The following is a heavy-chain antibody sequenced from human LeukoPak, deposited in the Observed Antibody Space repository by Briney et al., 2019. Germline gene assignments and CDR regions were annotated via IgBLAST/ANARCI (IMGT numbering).Heavy chain of an antibody. V-gene: IGHV4-59*08. D-gene: IGHD1-26*01. CDR1: GGSISNYY. CDR3: ARHSRTYYDFDY. J-gene: IGHJ4*02. Sequence: LETLSLTCTVSGGSISNYYWSWIRQPPGQGLEWIGYIHYSGSTNYNPSLNSRVSISVDMSTNQFSLKLTSVTAADTAVYYCARHSRTYYDFDYWGQGTLVTVSS. CDR2: IHYSGST.